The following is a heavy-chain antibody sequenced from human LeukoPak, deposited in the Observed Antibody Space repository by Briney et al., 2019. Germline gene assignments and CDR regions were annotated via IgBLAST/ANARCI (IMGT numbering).Heavy chain of an antibody. V-gene: IGHV1-2*02. CDR1: GYTFTGYY. Sequence: ASVKVSCKASGYTFTGYYMHWVRQAPGQGLEWMGWINPNSGGINYAQKFQGRVNLTRETSISTAYMELSRLRSDDTAVYYCAPQADRLFDYWGQGTLVTVSS. D-gene: IGHD6-6*01. J-gene: IGHJ4*02. CDR2: INPNSGGI. CDR3: APQADRLFDY.